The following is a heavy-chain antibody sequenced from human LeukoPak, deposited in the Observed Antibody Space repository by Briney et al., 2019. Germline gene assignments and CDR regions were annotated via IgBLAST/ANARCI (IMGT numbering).Heavy chain of an antibody. J-gene: IGHJ4*02. CDR3: ARADQWLAHGPFVY. D-gene: IGHD3-22*01. Sequence: ASVKVSCKASGYTFTSYDINWVRQATGQGLEWMGWMNPNSGNTGYAQKFQGRVTITADESTSTAYMELSSLRSEDTAVYYCARADQWLAHGPFVYWGQGTLVTVSS. V-gene: IGHV1-8*01. CDR1: GYTFTSYD. CDR2: MNPNSGNT.